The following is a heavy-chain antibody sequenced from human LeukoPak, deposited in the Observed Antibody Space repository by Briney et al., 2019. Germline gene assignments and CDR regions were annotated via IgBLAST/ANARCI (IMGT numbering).Heavy chain of an antibody. Sequence: SETLSLTCTVSGYSISSGYYWGWIRQPPGKGLEWIGSIYHSGSTYYNPSLKSRVTISVDTSKNQFSLKLSSVTAADTAVYYCARGPHRGFGELNYFDYWGQGTLVTVSS. CDR1: GYSISSGYY. V-gene: IGHV4-38-2*02. CDR2: IYHSGST. D-gene: IGHD3-10*01. J-gene: IGHJ4*02. CDR3: ARGPHRGFGELNYFDY.